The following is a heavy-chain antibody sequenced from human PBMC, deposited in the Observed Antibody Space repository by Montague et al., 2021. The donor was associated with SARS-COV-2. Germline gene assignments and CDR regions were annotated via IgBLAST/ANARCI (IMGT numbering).Heavy chain of an antibody. J-gene: IGHJ4*02. CDR3: ARMYNDNSGYSASPLGY. D-gene: IGHD3-22*01. CDR1: GFTFSSYE. CDR2: ISTSGGTI. Sequence: SLRLSCAASGFTFSSYEMRWVRQAPGKGLEWVSYISTSGGTIYYADSMKGRFTISRDNAKNSLYLEMNSLRAEDTALYYCARMYNDNSGYSASPLGYWGRGTLVTVTS. V-gene: IGHV3-48*03.